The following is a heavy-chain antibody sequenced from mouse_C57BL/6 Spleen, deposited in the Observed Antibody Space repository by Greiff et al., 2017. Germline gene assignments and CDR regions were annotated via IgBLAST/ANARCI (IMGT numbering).Heavy chain of an antibody. Sequence: EVKLVESGGDLVKPGGSLKLSCAASGFTFSSYGMSWVRQTPDKRLEWVATISSGGSYTYYPDSVKGRFTISRDNAKNTLYLQMSSRKSEDTAMYYCARHEGTWFAYWGQGTLVTVSA. V-gene: IGHV5-6*01. CDR2: ISSGGSYT. CDR3: ARHEGTWFAY. J-gene: IGHJ3*01. D-gene: IGHD2-14*01. CDR1: GFTFSSYG.